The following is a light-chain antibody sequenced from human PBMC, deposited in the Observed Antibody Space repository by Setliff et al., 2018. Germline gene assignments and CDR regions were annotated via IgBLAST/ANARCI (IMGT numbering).Light chain of an antibody. J-gene: IGLJ1*01. Sequence: QSVLAQPASVSGSPGQSITISCTGTSSDVGGYNYVSWYQQHAGKAPKLMIYEVTNRPSGVSNRFSGSKSANAASLTISGLQAEDEADYYCTSYTRSDSYVFGTGTKVTVL. CDR1: SSDVGGYNY. CDR2: EVT. CDR3: TSYTRSDSYV. V-gene: IGLV2-14*01.